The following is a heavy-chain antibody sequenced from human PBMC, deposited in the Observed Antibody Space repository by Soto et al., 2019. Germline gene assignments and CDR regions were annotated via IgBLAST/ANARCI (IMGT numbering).Heavy chain of an antibody. CDR1: GFTFSSYS. CDR3: ARDPFIVVVPAAISDDGMDV. J-gene: IGHJ6*02. Sequence: GGSLRLSCAASGFTFSSYSMNWVRQAPGKGLEWVSSISSSSSYIYYADSVKGRFTISRDNAKNSLYLQMNSLRAEDTAVYYCARDPFIVVVPAAISDDGMDVWGQGTTVTVSS. V-gene: IGHV3-21*01. D-gene: IGHD2-2*02. CDR2: ISSSSSYI.